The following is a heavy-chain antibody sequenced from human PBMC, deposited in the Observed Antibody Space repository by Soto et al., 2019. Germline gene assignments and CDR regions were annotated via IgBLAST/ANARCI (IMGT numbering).Heavy chain of an antibody. CDR1: CGSISSGGYS. CDR2: IYHSGST. D-gene: IGHD4-17*01. V-gene: IGHV4-30-2*01. CDR3: ARVIRPTVTTFWFDP. Sequence: SETLSLTCSFSCGSISSGGYSFSCIRQPPGKGLEWIGYIYHSGSTYYNPSLKSRVTISVDRSKNQFSLKLSSVTAADTAVYYCARVIRPTVTTFWFDPWGQGTLVTVSS. J-gene: IGHJ5*02.